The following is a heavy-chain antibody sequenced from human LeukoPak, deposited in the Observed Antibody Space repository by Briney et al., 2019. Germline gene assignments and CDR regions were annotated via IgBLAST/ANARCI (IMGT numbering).Heavy chain of an antibody. V-gene: IGHV3-7*03. J-gene: IGHJ4*02. CDR3: ARDFAAAVG. D-gene: IGHD6-13*01. Sequence: PGGSLRLSCAASGFTFSNYWMSWVRQAPGKGLEWVANIKQDGSETYYVDSVRGRFIVSRDNAKNSVFLQMNSLRVEDTAIYYCARDFAAAVGWGQGTLVTVSS. CDR2: IKQDGSET. CDR1: GFTFSNYW.